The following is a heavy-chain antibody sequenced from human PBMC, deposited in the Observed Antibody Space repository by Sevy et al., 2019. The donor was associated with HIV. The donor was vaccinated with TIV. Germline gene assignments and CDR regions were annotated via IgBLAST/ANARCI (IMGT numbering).Heavy chain of an antibody. V-gene: IGHV1-46*01. CDR1: GYTFTSYY. J-gene: IGHJ5*02. Sequence: ASVKVSCKASGYTFTSYYMHWVRQAPGQGLEWMGIINPSGGSTSYAQKFQGRVTMTRDTSTSTVYMELSSLRSEDTAVYYCARDKGNIKVRGGWFDPWGQGTLVTVSS. CDR3: ARDKGNIKVRGGWFDP. CDR2: INPSGGST. D-gene: IGHD3-10*01.